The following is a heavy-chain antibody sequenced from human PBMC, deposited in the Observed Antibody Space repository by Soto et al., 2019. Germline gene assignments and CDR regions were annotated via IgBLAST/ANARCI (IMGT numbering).Heavy chain of an antibody. Sequence: PGGSLRLSCAASGFTFSSYWMSWVRQAPGKGLEWVANIKQDGSEKYYVDSVKGRFTISRDNAKNSLYLQMNSLRAEDTAVYYCAREGNYDILTGYNYYGMDVWGQGTTVTVSS. CDR3: AREGNYDILTGYNYYGMDV. J-gene: IGHJ6*02. V-gene: IGHV3-7*05. D-gene: IGHD3-9*01. CDR1: GFTFSSYW. CDR2: IKQDGSEK.